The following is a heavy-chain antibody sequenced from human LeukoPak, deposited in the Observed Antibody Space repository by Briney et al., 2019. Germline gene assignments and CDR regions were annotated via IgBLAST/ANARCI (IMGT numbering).Heavy chain of an antibody. Sequence: PGGSLRLSXAASGFTFSSYAMSWVRQAPGKGLEWVSAISGSGGSTYYADSVKGRFTISRDNSKNTLYLQMNSLRAEDTAVYYCAKDQGYYDFWSGFGYWGQGTLVTVSS. J-gene: IGHJ4*02. CDR1: GFTFSSYA. D-gene: IGHD3-3*01. CDR2: ISGSGGST. V-gene: IGHV3-23*01. CDR3: AKDQGYYDFWSGFGY.